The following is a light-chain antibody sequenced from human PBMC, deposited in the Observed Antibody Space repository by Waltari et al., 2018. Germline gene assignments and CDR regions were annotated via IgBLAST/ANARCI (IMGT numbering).Light chain of an antibody. J-gene: IGKJ4*01. Sequence: DIVMTQSPDSLAVSLGERATINCRSSQSLLFTSNNKNYLSWYQKKAGQPPRLLLYWARTRESGVPDRFSGGGSGTEFTLSISSLQAEDVAVYYCQQYYNTPLTFGGGTKVDI. CDR1: QSLLFTSNNKNY. CDR3: QQYYNTPLT. V-gene: IGKV4-1*01. CDR2: WAR.